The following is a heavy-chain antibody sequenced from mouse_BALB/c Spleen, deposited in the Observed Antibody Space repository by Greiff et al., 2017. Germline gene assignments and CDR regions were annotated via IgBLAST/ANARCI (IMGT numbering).Heavy chain of an antibody. D-gene: IGHD2-4*01. CDR2: ISSGGSYT. V-gene: IGHV5-6*02. Sequence: DVMLVESGGDLVKPGGSLKLSCAASGFTFSSYGMSWVRQTPDKRLEWVATISSGGSYTYYPDSVKGRFTISRDNAKNTLYLQMSSLKSEDTAMYYCARHEVNDYDVGYAMDYWGQGTSVTVSS. J-gene: IGHJ4*01. CDR3: ARHEVNDYDVGYAMDY. CDR1: GFTFSSYG.